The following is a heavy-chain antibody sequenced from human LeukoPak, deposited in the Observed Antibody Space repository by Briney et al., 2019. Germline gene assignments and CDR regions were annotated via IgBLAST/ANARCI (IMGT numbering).Heavy chain of an antibody. D-gene: IGHD6-13*01. CDR3: ARGYSSSWYLNWFDP. Sequence: SETLSLTCTVSGYCISSGYYWGWIRQTPGKGLKWIGNIYHSGSTYYNPSLKSRVTILVDTSKNQLSLKLSSVTAADTAVYYCARGYSSSWYLNWFDPWGQGTLVTVSS. J-gene: IGHJ5*02. V-gene: IGHV4-38-2*02. CDR2: IYHSGST. CDR1: GYCISSGYY.